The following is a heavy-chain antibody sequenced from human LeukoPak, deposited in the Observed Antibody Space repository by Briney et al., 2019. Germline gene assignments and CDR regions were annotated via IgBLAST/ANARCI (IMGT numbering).Heavy chain of an antibody. CDR1: GFTVSSNY. D-gene: IGHD1-1*01. V-gene: IGHV3-53*01. Sequence: GGSLRLSCAASGFTVSSNYMSWVRQAPGKGLEWVSVIYSGGSTYYADSVKGRFTISRDNSKNTLYLQMNSLRDEDTAVYYCARDIRPGCLGYWGQGTLVTVSS. J-gene: IGHJ4*02. CDR3: ARDIRPGCLGY. CDR2: IYSGGST.